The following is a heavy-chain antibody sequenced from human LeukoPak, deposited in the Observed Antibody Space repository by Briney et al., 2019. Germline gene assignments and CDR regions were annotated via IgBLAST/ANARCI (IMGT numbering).Heavy chain of an antibody. CDR1: GFTFSSYA. CDR2: ISGSGGST. Sequence: GGSLRLSCAASGFTFSSYAMSWVRQAPGKGLEWVSAISGSGGSTYYADSVKGRLTISRDNSKNTLYLQMNSLRAEDTAVYYCAKERGSGSLYMGNKYFQHWGQGTLVTVSS. CDR3: AKERGSGSLYMGNKYFQH. D-gene: IGHD3-10*01. J-gene: IGHJ1*01. V-gene: IGHV3-23*01.